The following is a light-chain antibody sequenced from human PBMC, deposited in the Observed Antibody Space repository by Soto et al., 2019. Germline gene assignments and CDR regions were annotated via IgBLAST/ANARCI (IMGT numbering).Light chain of an antibody. Sequence: IVLTQSPATLSLSPGERATLSCRARQTVSTYLSWYQHKPGQAPRLLIYGASNRATGIPARFSGSGSGTDFTLTISSLEPEDSAVYYCQQYNNWPLTFGGGTKVDIK. CDR3: QQYNNWPLT. CDR1: QTVSTY. J-gene: IGKJ4*01. V-gene: IGKV3-11*01. CDR2: GAS.